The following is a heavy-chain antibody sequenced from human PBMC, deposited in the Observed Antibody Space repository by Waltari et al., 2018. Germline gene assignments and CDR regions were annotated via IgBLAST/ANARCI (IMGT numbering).Heavy chain of an antibody. CDR1: GGSISSHY. J-gene: IGHJ4*02. V-gene: IGHV4-59*11. D-gene: IGHD3-10*01. CDR3: AGNYYGSGSYIY. CDR2: IYYSGST. Sequence: QVQLQESGPGLVKPSETLSLTCTVSGGSISSHYRRWIRQPPGKGLEWIGYIYYSGSTNYNPSLKSRVTISVDTSKNQFSLKLSSVTAADTAVYYCAGNYYGSGSYIYWGQGTLVTVSS.